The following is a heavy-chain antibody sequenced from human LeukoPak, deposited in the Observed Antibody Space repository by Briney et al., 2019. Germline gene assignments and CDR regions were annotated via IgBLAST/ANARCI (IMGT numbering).Heavy chain of an antibody. CDR2: IYWNDDK. Sequence: SGPTLVKPAQTLTLTCTFSGFSLSTSGVGVGWIRQPPGKALEWLALIYWNDDKRYSPSLKSRLTITKDTSKTQVVLTMANMDPVDTATYYCAHIRTTGIVGAEFDYWGQGTLVTVSS. V-gene: IGHV2-5*01. CDR1: GFSLSTSGVG. J-gene: IGHJ4*02. CDR3: AHIRTTGIVGAEFDY. D-gene: IGHD1-26*01.